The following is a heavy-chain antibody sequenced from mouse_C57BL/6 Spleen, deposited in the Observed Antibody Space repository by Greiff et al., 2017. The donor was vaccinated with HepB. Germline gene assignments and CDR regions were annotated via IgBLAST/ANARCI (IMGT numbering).Heavy chain of an antibody. CDR2: ISSGGSYT. Sequence: EVKVVESGGDLVKPGGSLKLSCAASGFTFSSYGMSWVRQTPDKRLEWVATISSGGSYTYYPDSVKGRFTISRDNAKNTLYLQMSSLKSEDTAMYYCARLDYDPAWFAYWGQGTLVTVSA. CDR3: ARLDYDPAWFAY. CDR1: GFTFSSYG. J-gene: IGHJ3*01. D-gene: IGHD2-4*01. V-gene: IGHV5-6*01.